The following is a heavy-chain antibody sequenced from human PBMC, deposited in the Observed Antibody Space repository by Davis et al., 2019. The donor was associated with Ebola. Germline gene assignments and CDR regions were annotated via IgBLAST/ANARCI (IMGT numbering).Heavy chain of an antibody. CDR2: ISSYNGNT. CDR1: GYTFTSYG. Sequence: AASVTVSCKASGYTFTSYGISWVRQAPGQGLEWMGWISSYNGNTNYAQKLQGRVTMTTDTSTSTAYMELRSLRSDDTAVYYCARDAGGYSSSWRRYYYYGMDVWGQGTTVTVSS. V-gene: IGHV1-18*01. D-gene: IGHD6-13*01. CDR3: ARDAGGYSSSWRRYYYYGMDV. J-gene: IGHJ6*02.